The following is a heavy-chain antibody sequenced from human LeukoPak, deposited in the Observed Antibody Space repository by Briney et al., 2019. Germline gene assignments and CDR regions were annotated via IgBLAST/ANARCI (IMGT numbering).Heavy chain of an antibody. V-gene: IGHV3-48*02. CDR3: ARDTSIFGVVIIFDY. J-gene: IGHJ4*02. D-gene: IGHD3-3*01. CDR1: GFTFSSYS. Sequence: GGSLRLSCAASGFTFSSYSMNWVRQAPGKGLEWVSYISSSSSTIYYADSVKGRFTISRDNAKNSLYLQMYSLRDDDTAVYFCARDTSIFGVVIIFDYWGQGTLVTVSS. CDR2: ISSSSSTI.